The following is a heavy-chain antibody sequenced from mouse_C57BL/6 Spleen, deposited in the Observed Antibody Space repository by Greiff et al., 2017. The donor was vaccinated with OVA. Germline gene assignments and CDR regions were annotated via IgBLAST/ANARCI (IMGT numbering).Heavy chain of an antibody. CDR2: ISSGGSYT. J-gene: IGHJ1*03. CDR3: ARHEVRLGGYFDV. V-gene: IGHV5-6*01. Sequence: EVKLVESGGDLVKPGGSLKLSCAASGFTFSSYGMSWVRQTPDKRLEWVATISSGGSYTYYPDSVKGRFTISRDNAKNTLYLQMSSLKSEDTAMYYCARHEVRLGGYFDVWGTGTTVTVSS. CDR1: GFTFSSYG.